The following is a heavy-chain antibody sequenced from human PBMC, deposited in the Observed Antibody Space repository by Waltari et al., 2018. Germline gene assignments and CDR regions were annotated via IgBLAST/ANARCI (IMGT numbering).Heavy chain of an antibody. V-gene: IGHV5-51*03. CDR2: IYPGDSDT. Sequence: EVQLVQSGAEVKKPGESLKISCKGSRYSFTSYWIGWVRQMPGKGLEWMGRIYPGDSDTRYSPAFQGQVTISADKSISTAYLQWSSLRAEDTAVYYCAKPTTFGVVVAATYDYWGQGTLVTVSS. J-gene: IGHJ4*02. CDR3: AKPTTFGVVVAATYDY. CDR1: RYSFTSYW. D-gene: IGHD2-15*01.